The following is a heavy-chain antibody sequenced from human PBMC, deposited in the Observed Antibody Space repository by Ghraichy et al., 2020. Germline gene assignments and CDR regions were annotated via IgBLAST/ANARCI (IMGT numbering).Heavy chain of an antibody. J-gene: IGHJ4*02. CDR1: GGSISSYY. V-gene: IGHV4-59*01. CDR3: ARVENYDSSGYYYPYFDY. CDR2: IYYSGST. D-gene: IGHD3-22*01. Sequence: SQTLSLTCTVSGGSISSYYWSWIRQPPGKGLEWIGYIYYSGSTNYNPSLKSRVTISVDTSKNQFSLKLSSVTAADTAVYYCARVENYDSSGYYYPYFDYWGQGTLVTVSS.